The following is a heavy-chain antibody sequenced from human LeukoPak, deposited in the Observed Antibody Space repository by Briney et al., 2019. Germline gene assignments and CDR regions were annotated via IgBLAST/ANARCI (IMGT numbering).Heavy chain of an antibody. Sequence: GGSLRLSCVASGFTFSTFSMNWVRQAPGKGLEWVSYISASSDTIFYADSVKGRFTISRDNSKNTLYLQMSSLRAEDTALYYCARDWGKYSSGWYSDYWGQGTLVTVSS. J-gene: IGHJ4*02. D-gene: IGHD6-19*01. CDR1: GFTFSTFS. CDR3: ARDWGKYSSGWYSDY. V-gene: IGHV3-48*01. CDR2: ISASSDTI.